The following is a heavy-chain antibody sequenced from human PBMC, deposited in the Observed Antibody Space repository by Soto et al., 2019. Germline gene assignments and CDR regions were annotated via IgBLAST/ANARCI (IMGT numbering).Heavy chain of an antibody. CDR1: GASISSRDYY. J-gene: IGHJ4*02. V-gene: IGHV4-39*01. Sequence: SETLSLTCTVSGASISSRDYYWGWIRQTPGKGLEWIGNIDHNGVTYYNPSLKSRVTVSKDTSKNQFSLKVASVTAADTAIYYCGKVMIGTSRHTDSEYRGQGNQVTVSS. CDR2: IDHNGVT. CDR3: GKVMIGTSRHTDSEY. D-gene: IGHD2-21*01.